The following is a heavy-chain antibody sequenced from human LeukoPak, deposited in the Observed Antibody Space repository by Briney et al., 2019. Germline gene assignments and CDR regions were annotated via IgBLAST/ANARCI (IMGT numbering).Heavy chain of an antibody. CDR2: INPSGGST. D-gene: IGHD7-27*01. V-gene: IGHV1-46*01. Sequence: ASVKVSCKASGYTFTSYYINWVRQAPGQGLEWMGIINPSGGSTSYAQKFQGRVTMTRDTSTSTVYMELSSLRSEDTAVYYCARGRLGIGFDYWGQGTLVTVSS. CDR3: ARGRLGIGFDY. CDR1: GYTFTSYY. J-gene: IGHJ4*02.